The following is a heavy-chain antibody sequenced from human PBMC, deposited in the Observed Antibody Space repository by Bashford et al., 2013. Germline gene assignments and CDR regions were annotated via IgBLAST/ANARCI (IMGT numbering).Heavy chain of an antibody. Sequence: VDSGGSLRLSCAASGFTFSNYDMHWVRQVRGKGLEWVSRVDSDAYTHYSGSVKGRFTISRDNAKNSLSLQLNSLRAEDPAVYYCAKGIGTIYYFYYGMDVVGPRDHGHRLL. CDR3: AKGIGTIYYFYYGMDV. J-gene: IGHJ6*02. V-gene: IGHV3-13*01. CDR1: GFTFSNYD. D-gene: IGHD1/OR15-1a*01. CDR2: VDSDAYT.